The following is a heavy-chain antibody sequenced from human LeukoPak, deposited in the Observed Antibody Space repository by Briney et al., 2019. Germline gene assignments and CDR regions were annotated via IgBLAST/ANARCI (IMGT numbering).Heavy chain of an antibody. CDR2: ISSSGSTI. CDR3: ARDRNYYDSSGYHRVDY. J-gene: IGHJ4*02. D-gene: IGHD3-22*01. Sequence: GGSLRLSCTASGFIFSIFAMSWIRQAPGKGLEWVSYISSSGSTIYYADSVKGRFTISRDNAKNSLYLQMNSLRAEDTAVYYCARDRNYYDSSGYHRVDYWGQGTLVTVSS. CDR1: GFIFSIFA. V-gene: IGHV3-11*04.